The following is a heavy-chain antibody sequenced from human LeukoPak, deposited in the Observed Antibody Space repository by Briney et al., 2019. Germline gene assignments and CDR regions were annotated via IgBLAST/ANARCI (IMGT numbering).Heavy chain of an antibody. J-gene: IGHJ4*02. V-gene: IGHV3-23*01. CDR2: ISGSGGST. Sequence: PGGSLRLSCADSGFTFSSYAMRWVRQAPGKGLEWVSAISGSGGSTYYADSVKGRFTISRDNSKNTLYLQTNSLRAEDTAVYYCAKDTSGIAAAGTEFDYWGQGTLVTVSS. CDR3: AKDTSGIAAAGTEFDY. CDR1: GFTFSSYA. D-gene: IGHD6-13*01.